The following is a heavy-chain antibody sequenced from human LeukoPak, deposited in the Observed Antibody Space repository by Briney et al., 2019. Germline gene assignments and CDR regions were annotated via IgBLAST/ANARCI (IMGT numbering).Heavy chain of an antibody. CDR1: GFTFSNFR. CDR3: ARGHYCSGGSCYYHYFDN. Sequence: GGSLRLSCAASGFTFSNFRMHWVRQAPGKGLVWVSRINTDEITTSYADSVKGRFTISRDNAKNTLYLQMDSLRVEDTAAYYCARGHYCSGGSCYYHYFDNWGQGTLVTVSS. CDR2: INTDEITT. V-gene: IGHV3-74*01. J-gene: IGHJ4*02. D-gene: IGHD2-15*01.